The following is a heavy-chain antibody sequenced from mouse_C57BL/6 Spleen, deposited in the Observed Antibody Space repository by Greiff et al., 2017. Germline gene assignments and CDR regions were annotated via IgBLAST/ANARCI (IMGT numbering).Heavy chain of an antibody. CDR1: GFSLTSYG. CDR3: AKHGGTGEDYYAMDY. V-gene: IGHV2-9*01. D-gene: IGHD4-1*01. Sequence: QVQLKESGPGLVAPSQSLSITCTVSGFSLTSYGVDWVRQPPGKGLEWLGVIWGGGSTNYNSALMSRLSISKDNSKSQVFLKMNSRQTDDTAMDYCAKHGGTGEDYYAMDYWGQGTSVTVSS. J-gene: IGHJ4*01. CDR2: IWGGGST.